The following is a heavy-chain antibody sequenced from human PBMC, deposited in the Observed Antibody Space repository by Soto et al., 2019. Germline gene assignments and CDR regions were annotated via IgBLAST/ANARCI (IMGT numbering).Heavy chain of an antibody. D-gene: IGHD2-21*02. CDR3: ARGIVVVTAIDYGMDV. J-gene: IGHJ6*02. Sequence: ASVKVSCKASGYTFTSYYMHWVRQAPGQGLEWMGITNPSGGSTTSEQKFQGRVTMTRDTSTSTLYMELSSLTSEDTAVYYCARGIVVVTAIDYGMDVWGQGTTVTVSS. CDR2: TNPSGGST. V-gene: IGHV1-46*01. CDR1: GYTFTSYY.